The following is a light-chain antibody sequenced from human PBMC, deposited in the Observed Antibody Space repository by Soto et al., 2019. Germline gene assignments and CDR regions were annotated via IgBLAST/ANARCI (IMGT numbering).Light chain of an antibody. CDR1: QSVTINY. J-gene: IGKJ3*01. Sequence: EIVLTQSPGTLSLSPGERATLSCRASQSVTINYLAWYQQKPGQAPRLLVYGASTRATGIPDRFSGSGSGTDFTLTINRMETEDFAVYYCQQYGSSPFTFGPGTKVDI. CDR3: QQYGSSPFT. V-gene: IGKV3-20*01. CDR2: GAS.